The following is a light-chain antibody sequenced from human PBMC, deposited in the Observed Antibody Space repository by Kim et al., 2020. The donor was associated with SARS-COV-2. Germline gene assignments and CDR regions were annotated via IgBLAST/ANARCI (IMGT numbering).Light chain of an antibody. CDR3: QSYDNSLSVWV. Sequence: QRVTISCTGSSSNIGAGSDVHWYQQRPGTAPRLLIFGNNNRPSGVPDRFSGSKSGTSASLAITGLQAEDESAYYCQSYDNSLSVWVFGGGTQLTVL. CDR2: GNN. V-gene: IGLV1-40*01. J-gene: IGLJ3*02. CDR1: SSNIGAGSD.